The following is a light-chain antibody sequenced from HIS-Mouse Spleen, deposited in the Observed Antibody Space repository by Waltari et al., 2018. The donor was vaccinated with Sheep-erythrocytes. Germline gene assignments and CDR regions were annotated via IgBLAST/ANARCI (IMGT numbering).Light chain of an antibody. V-gene: IGLV2-11*01. Sequence: QSALTQPRSVSGSPGPSVTIPCTGTSRDVGGSYYVSWYQQHPGKAPKLIIYDVSKRPSGVPDRFSGSKSGNTASLTISGLQAEDEADYYCCSYAGSYNHVFATGTKVTVL. CDR2: DVS. CDR3: CSYAGSYNHV. J-gene: IGLJ1*01. CDR1: SRDVGGSYY.